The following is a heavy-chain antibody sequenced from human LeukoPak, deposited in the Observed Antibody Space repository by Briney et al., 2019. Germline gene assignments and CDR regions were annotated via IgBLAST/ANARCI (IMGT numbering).Heavy chain of an antibody. CDR2: INHSGST. CDR1: GGSFSGYY. D-gene: IGHD4-17*01. Sequence: SETLSLTCAVYGGSFSGYYWSWIRQPPGKGLEWIGEINHSGSTYYNPSLKSRVTISVDTSKNQFSLKLSSVTAADTAVYYCARADYGDPYFDYWGQGTLVTVSS. V-gene: IGHV4-34*01. CDR3: ARADYGDPYFDY. J-gene: IGHJ4*02.